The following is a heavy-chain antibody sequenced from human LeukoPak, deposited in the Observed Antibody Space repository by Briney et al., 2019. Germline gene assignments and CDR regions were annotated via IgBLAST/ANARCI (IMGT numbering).Heavy chain of an antibody. CDR1: GYSISSGYY. Sequence: SETLSLTCTVSGYSISSGYYWGWIRQPPGKGLEWIGSIYHSGSTYYNPSLKSRVTISVDTSKNQFSLKLSSVTAADTAVYYCARDSGSYDAFDIWGQGTMVTVSS. D-gene: IGHD1-26*01. J-gene: IGHJ3*02. CDR3: ARDSGSYDAFDI. CDR2: IYHSGST. V-gene: IGHV4-38-2*02.